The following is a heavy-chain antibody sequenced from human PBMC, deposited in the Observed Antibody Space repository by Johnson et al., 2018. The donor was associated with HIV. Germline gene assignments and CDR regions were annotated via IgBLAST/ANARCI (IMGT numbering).Heavy chain of an antibody. Sequence: VQLVESGGGLVQPGGSLRISCAGSGFTVSRDYMTWVRQAPGKGLEWVSIIYSGGDTFYADSVRGRFTIARDTSKNTMYLQMNSLRPQDTAVYYCARTRQGAFDIWGQGTMVTVSS. V-gene: IGHV3-66*02. CDR2: IYSGGDT. J-gene: IGHJ3*02. CDR3: ARTRQGAFDI. CDR1: GFTVSRDY.